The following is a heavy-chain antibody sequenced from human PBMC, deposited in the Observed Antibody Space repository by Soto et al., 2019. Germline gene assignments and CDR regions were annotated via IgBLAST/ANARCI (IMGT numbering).Heavy chain of an antibody. CDR2: ISAYNGNT. CDR1: GYTFTSYG. V-gene: IGHV1-18*01. CDR3: ARDPIDYYDSSGYYYYPFDY. D-gene: IGHD3-22*01. Sequence: ASVKVSCKASGYTFTSYGISWVRQAPGQGLEWMGWISAYNGNTNYAQKLQGRVTMTTDTSTSTAYMELRSLRSDDTAVYYCARDPIDYYDSSGYYYYPFDYWGQGTLVTVSS. J-gene: IGHJ4*02.